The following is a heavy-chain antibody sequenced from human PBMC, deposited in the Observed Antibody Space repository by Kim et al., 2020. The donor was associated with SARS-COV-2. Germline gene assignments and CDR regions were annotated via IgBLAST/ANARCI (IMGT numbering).Heavy chain of an antibody. V-gene: IGHV3-23*01. D-gene: IGHD2-15*01. CDR3: VKDRYSSGAYGMDV. J-gene: IGHJ6*02. CDR2: ISGSGGST. Sequence: GGSLRLSCAASGFTFSNYAMSWVRQAPGRGLEWVSDISGSGGSTYYADSVKGRFTISRDNSKNTLYLQMNSLRAEDTAVYYCVKDRYSSGAYGMDVWGQGTTVTVSS. CDR1: GFTFSNYA.